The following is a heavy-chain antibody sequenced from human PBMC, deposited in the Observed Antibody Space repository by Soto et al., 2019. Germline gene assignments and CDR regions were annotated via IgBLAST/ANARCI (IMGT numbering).Heavy chain of an antibody. CDR3: AREPLFVGDYSYMDV. J-gene: IGHJ6*03. Sequence: EVQLVESGGGLVKPGGSLRLSCEASGFTFSSYSMNWVRQAPGKGLEWVSSISYRSDYIYADSVKGRFTISRDNGKNSLYLQMNSLRAEDTAVYFCAREPLFVGDYSYMDVWCKGTTVTVSS. D-gene: IGHD3-3*01. V-gene: IGHV3-21*06. CDR1: GFTFSSYS. CDR2: ISYRSDYI.